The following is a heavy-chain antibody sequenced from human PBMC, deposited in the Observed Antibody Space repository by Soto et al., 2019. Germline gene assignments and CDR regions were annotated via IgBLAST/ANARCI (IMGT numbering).Heavy chain of an antibody. CDR2: ISGSGGST. CDR3: AKGDYYGSGSSYYFDY. CDR1: GFTFSSYA. V-gene: IGHV3-23*01. Sequence: EVQLLESGGGLVQPGGSLRLSCAASGFTFSSYAMSWVRQAPGKGLEWVSAISGSGGSTYYADSVKGRFTISRDNSKNTLYLQMNSLRAEDTAVYYCAKGDYYGSGSSYYFDYWGQGTLVTVSS. J-gene: IGHJ4*02. D-gene: IGHD3-10*01.